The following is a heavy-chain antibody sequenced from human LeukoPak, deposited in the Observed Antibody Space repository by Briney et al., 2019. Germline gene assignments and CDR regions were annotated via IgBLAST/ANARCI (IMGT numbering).Heavy chain of an antibody. J-gene: IGHJ4*02. CDR1: GFTFSSYW. D-gene: IGHD6-19*01. V-gene: IGHV3-33*08. Sequence: PGGSLRLSCAASGFTFSSYWMNWARQAPGKGLEWVAVIWYDGSNKYYADSVKGRFTISRDNSKNTLYLQMNSLRAEDTAVYYCARDINPGEVVAVAGTGDYFDYWGQGTLVTVSS. CDR2: IWYDGSNK. CDR3: ARDINPGEVVAVAGTGDYFDY.